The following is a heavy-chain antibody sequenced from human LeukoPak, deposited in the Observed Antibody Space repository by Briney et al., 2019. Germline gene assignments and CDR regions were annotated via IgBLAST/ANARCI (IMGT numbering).Heavy chain of an antibody. J-gene: IGHJ4*02. CDR1: GITFSNFG. CDR3: ARASNSGWYIY. V-gene: IGHV3-23*01. Sequence: GGTLRLSCAASGITFSNFGMTWVRQAPGKGLEWVSTISGGGGSTYYADSVKGRFTISRDNSKNTLYLQMNSLRAEDTAVYYCARASNSGWYIYWGQGTLVTVSS. CDR2: ISGGGGST. D-gene: IGHD6-19*01.